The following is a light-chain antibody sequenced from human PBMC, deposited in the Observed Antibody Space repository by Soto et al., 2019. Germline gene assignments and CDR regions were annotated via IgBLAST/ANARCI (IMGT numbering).Light chain of an antibody. V-gene: IGLV2-8*01. CDR1: SNDIGAYNY. CDR3: SSYAGRETGV. J-gene: IGLJ1*01. CDR2: EVF. Sequence: QSVLTQPPSASGSPGQSVTISCTGTSNDIGAYNYVSWYQQHPGKAPKLLIYEVFRRPSGVPDRFSGSRSGNTASLTVSGLQPEDAADYYCSSYAGRETGVFGTGTKLTVL.